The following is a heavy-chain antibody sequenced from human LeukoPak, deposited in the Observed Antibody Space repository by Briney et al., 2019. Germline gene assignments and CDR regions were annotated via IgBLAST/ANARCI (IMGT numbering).Heavy chain of an antibody. V-gene: IGHV4-30-2*01. CDR2: IYHSGST. Sequence: PSQTLSLTCAVSGGSISSGGYSWSWIRQLPGKGLEWIGYIYHSGSTYYNPSLKSRVTISVDRSKNQFSLKLSSVTAADTAVYYCARGDGDYGDAFDIWGQGTMVTVSS. J-gene: IGHJ3*02. CDR3: ARGDGDYGDAFDI. CDR1: GGSISSGGYS. D-gene: IGHD4-17*01.